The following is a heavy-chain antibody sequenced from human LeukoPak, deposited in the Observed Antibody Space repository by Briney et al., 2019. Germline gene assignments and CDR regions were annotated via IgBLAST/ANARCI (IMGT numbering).Heavy chain of an antibody. CDR1: GGTFSSYA. J-gene: IGHJ4*02. V-gene: IGHV1-69*05. CDR2: IIPIFGTA. Sequence: SVRVSCKASGGTFSSYAISWVRQAPGQGLEWMGGIIPIFGTANYAQKFRGRVTITTDESTSTAYMELSSLRSEDTAVYYCARAPEYSSSWSYFDYWGQGTLVTVSS. CDR3: ARAPEYSSSWSYFDY. D-gene: IGHD6-13*01.